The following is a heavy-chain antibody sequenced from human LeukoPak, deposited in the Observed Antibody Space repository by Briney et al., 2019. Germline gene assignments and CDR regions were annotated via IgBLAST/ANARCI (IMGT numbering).Heavy chain of an antibody. Sequence: SVKVSCKASGYTFTGYYMHWVRQAPGQGLEWMGRIIPILGIANYAQKFQGRVTITADKSTSTAYMELSSLRSEDTAVYYCARDREYYYGSGSPIRGGFDYWGQGTLVTVSS. CDR2: IIPILGIA. J-gene: IGHJ4*02. V-gene: IGHV1-69*04. CDR3: ARDREYYYGSGSPIRGGFDY. D-gene: IGHD3-10*01. CDR1: GYTFTGYY.